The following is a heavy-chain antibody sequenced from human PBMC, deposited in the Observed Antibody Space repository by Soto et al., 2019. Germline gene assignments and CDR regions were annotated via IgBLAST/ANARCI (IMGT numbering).Heavy chain of an antibody. CDR2: ISGSGGST. CDR3: AKIVVVVAAPNCGMDV. J-gene: IGHJ6*02. D-gene: IGHD2-15*01. Sequence: EVQLLESGGGLVQPGGSLRLSCAASGLTFSSYAMSWVRQAPGKGLEWVSAISGSGGSTYYADSVKGRFTISRDKSKNTLYQQMNRLRAEDTAVYYCAKIVVVVAAPNCGMDVWGQGTTVTVSS. V-gene: IGHV3-23*01. CDR1: GLTFSSYA.